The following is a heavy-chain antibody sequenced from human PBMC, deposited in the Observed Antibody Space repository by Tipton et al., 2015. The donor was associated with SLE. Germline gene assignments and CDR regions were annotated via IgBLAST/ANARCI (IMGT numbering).Heavy chain of an antibody. Sequence: TLSLTCIVSGGSISSSSYYWGWIRQPPGKGLEWIGSVYYSGSTYYNPSLKSRVTISVDTSKNQFSLKLSSVTAADTAVYYCATYSSRYSYDAFDIWGQGTMVTVSS. V-gene: IGHV4-39*01. CDR3: ATYSSRYSYDAFDI. CDR2: VYYSGST. J-gene: IGHJ3*02. D-gene: IGHD6-13*01. CDR1: GGSISSSSYY.